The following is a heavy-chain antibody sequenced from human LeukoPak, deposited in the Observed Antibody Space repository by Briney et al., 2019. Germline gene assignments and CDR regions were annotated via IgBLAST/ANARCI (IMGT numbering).Heavy chain of an antibody. CDR3: AHSWRTGYCSSTGCSPFDY. Sequence: SGPTLVKPTQTLTLTCTFSGFSLSTSGVGVGWIRQPPGKALEWSALIYWNDDKRYSPSLKSRLTITKDTSKNQVVLTMTNVDPVDTATYFCAHSWRTGYCSSTGCSPFDYWGQGTLVTVSS. V-gene: IGHV2-5*01. J-gene: IGHJ4*02. D-gene: IGHD2-2*01. CDR1: GFSLSTSGVG. CDR2: IYWNDDK.